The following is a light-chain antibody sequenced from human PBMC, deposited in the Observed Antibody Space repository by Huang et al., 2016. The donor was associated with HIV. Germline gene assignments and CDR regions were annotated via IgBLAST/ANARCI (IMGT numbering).Light chain of an antibody. CDR2: ATS. J-gene: IGKJ1*01. Sequence: DIQMTQSPSSLSASVGGRITVACRASPSISSYLNLYQQRPGNAPKLLIYATSSLQSGVPSRFSGRGTGTTCILTISDLQPEDFATYYCQQTYTTPWTFGQGTKVEVK. CDR1: PSISSY. CDR3: QQTYTTPWT. V-gene: IGKV1-39*01.